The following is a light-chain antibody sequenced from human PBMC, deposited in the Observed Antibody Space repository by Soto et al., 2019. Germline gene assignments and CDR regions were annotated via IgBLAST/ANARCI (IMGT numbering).Light chain of an antibody. CDR2: EVN. CDR1: SSDVGGYNY. J-gene: IGLJ1*01. Sequence: QSVLAQPPSASGSPGQSVAISCTGTSSDVGGYNYVPWYQQHPGKAPKLMIYEVNKRPSGVPDRFSGSKSGNTASLTVSGLQAGDEADYYCSSYAGSSNVFGTGTKVTVL. V-gene: IGLV2-8*01. CDR3: SSYAGSSNV.